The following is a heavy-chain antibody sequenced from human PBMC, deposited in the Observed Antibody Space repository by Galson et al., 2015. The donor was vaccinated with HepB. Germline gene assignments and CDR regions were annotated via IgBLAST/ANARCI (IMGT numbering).Heavy chain of an antibody. V-gene: IGHV3-23*01. Sequence: SLRLSCAASGFTFSSYAMSWVRQAPGKGLEWVSGISGSGGSTYYADSVKGRFTISRDNSKNTLYLQMNSLRAEDTAVYYCAKGGLEYSGSYFCDYWGQGTLVTVSS. CDR2: ISGSGGST. D-gene: IGHD1-26*01. CDR1: GFTFSSYA. CDR3: AKGGLEYSGSYFCDY. J-gene: IGHJ4*02.